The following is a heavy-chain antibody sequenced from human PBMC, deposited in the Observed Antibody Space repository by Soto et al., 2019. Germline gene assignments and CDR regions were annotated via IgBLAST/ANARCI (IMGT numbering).Heavy chain of an antibody. D-gene: IGHD2-2*01. CDR3: ARDVGYCSSTSCYEYYDY. Sequence: ASVKVSRKASGYTFTRYDINWVRQATGQRVEWMGWISAYNGNTNYAQKLQGRVTMTTDTSTSTAYMELRSLRSDDTAVYYCARDVGYCSSTSCYEYYDYWGQGTLVTV. CDR2: ISAYNGNT. J-gene: IGHJ4*02. CDR1: GYTFTRYD. V-gene: IGHV1-18*01.